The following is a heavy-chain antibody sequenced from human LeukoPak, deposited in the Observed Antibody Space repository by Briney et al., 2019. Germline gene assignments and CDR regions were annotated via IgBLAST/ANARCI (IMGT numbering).Heavy chain of an antibody. D-gene: IGHD6-13*01. Sequence: ASVKVSCKASGYTFTGYYMHWVRQAPGQGLEWTGWINPNSGGTNYAQKFQGRVTMTRDTSISTAYMELSRLRSDDTAVYYCARDMRYSSSHFDYWGQGTLVTVSS. CDR3: ARDMRYSSSHFDY. J-gene: IGHJ4*02. V-gene: IGHV1-2*02. CDR2: INPNSGGT. CDR1: GYTFTGYY.